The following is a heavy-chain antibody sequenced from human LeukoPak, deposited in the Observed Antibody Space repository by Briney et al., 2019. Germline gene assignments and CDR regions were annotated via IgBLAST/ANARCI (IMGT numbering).Heavy chain of an antibody. D-gene: IGHD6-19*01. CDR3: ARDSQLTSDWSLNWFDP. Sequence: GGSLRLPCAASGFTFSSYWMHWVRQAPGKGLVWLSRIYSDGSSTNYADAVKGRFTISRDNAKNTLYLQMNSLRAEDTAVYFCARDSQLTSDWSLNWFDPWGQGTLVTVSS. CDR2: IYSDGSST. V-gene: IGHV3-74*01. J-gene: IGHJ5*02. CDR1: GFTFSSYW.